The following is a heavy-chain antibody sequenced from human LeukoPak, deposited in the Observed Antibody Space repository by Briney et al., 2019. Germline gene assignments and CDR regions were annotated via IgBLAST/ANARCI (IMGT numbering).Heavy chain of an antibody. Sequence: PGGSLRLSCAASGFTFSSYGMHWVRQAPGKGLEWVANIKQDGSEKYYVDSVKGRFTISRDNAKNSLYLQMNSLKAEDTAIYYCAKDPTDFDSSGQTYFDYWGQGTLVTVSS. J-gene: IGHJ4*02. V-gene: IGHV3-7*03. CDR3: AKDPTDFDSSGQTYFDY. CDR2: IKQDGSEK. CDR1: GFTFSSYG. D-gene: IGHD3-22*01.